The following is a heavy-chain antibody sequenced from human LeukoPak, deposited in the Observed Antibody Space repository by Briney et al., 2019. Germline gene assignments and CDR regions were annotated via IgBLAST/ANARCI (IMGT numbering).Heavy chain of an antibody. CDR2: ISGSGDSR. J-gene: IGHJ4*02. CDR1: GFTFSGYA. CDR3: AKDRSTGWLYSLDY. D-gene: IGHD6-19*01. Sequence: PGGSLRLSCAASGFTFSGYAMNWVRQAPGKGLEWVSAISGSGDSRYYADSVKGRFTISRDNSKNTLYLQMNSLRAEDTALYFCAKDRSTGWLYSLDYWGQGTLVTVSS. V-gene: IGHV3-23*01.